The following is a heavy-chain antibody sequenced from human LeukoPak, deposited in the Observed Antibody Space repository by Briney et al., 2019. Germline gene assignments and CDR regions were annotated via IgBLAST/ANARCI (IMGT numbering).Heavy chain of an antibody. CDR3: AREGPTSSSWRHRPDY. V-gene: IGHV4-31*03. J-gene: IGHJ4*02. CDR1: GGSISSGGYY. D-gene: IGHD6-13*01. CDR2: IYYSGST. Sequence: PSETLSLTCTVSGGSISSGGYYWSWIRQHPGKGLEWIGYIYYSGSTYYNPSLKSRVTISVDTSKNQFSLKLSSVTAADTAVYYCAREGPTSSSWRHRPDYWGQGTLVTVSS.